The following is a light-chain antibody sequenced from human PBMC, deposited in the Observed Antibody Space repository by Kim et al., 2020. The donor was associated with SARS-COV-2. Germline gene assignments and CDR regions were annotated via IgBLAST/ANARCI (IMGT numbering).Light chain of an antibody. J-gene: IGLJ3*02. Sequence: QSALTQPPSAYGSPGQSVTISCTGTSRDVGTYTYVSWYQQHPGKAPKLMIYDVNKRPSGVPDRFSGSKSGNTASLTVSGLQAGDEADYYCSSYAGSNNWVFGGGTQLTVL. CDR1: SRDVGTYTY. CDR3: SSYAGSNNWV. CDR2: DVN. V-gene: IGLV2-8*01.